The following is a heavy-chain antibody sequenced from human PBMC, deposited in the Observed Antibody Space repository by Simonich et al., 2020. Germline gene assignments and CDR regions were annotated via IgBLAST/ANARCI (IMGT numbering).Heavy chain of an antibody. V-gene: IGHV4-39*01. D-gene: IGHD6-13*01. CDR1: GGSISSSGYY. CDR3: ARHAGFAFDI. CDR2: IYYMGST. J-gene: IGHJ3*02. Sequence: QLQLQESGPGLVKPSETLSLTCTVSGGSISSSGYYWGWIRQPPGKGLEWIGSIYYMGSTDYNPSLKSRVTITVDTSKNQFSLKLSSVTAADTAVYYCARHAGFAFDIWGQGTMVTVSS.